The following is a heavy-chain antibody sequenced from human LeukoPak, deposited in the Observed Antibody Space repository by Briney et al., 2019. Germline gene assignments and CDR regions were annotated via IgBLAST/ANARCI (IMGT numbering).Heavy chain of an antibody. J-gene: IGHJ4*02. V-gene: IGHV4-59*01. CDR1: GASITSYY. Sequence: PSETLSLTCTVSGASITSYYWSGIRQPPGKGLEGIAYIFNSENTNYNPSLRGRVTISIDISKNLSSLKVPSVTAADTAVYYCARFYGGKVFDYWPQGTLVSVSS. CDR3: ARFYGGKVFDY. D-gene: IGHD4-23*01. CDR2: IFNSENT.